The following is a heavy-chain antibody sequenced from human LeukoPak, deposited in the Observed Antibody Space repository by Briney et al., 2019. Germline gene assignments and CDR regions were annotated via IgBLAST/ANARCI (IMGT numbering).Heavy chain of an antibody. CDR2: INPSGGST. Sequence: ASVKVSCKASGYTFTSYYMHWVRQAPGQGLEGMGIINPSGGSTIYAQKFQGRVTMTRDKSTRTVYMELSSLRSEDTAVYSCARDLNGSGSYYGEVDYWGQGTLVTVSS. CDR1: GYTFTSYY. V-gene: IGHV1-46*01. J-gene: IGHJ4*02. CDR3: ARDLNGSGSYYGEVDY. D-gene: IGHD3-10*01.